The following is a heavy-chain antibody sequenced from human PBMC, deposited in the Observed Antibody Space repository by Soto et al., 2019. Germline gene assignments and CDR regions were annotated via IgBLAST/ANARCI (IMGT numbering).Heavy chain of an antibody. CDR2: IVPVFGTP. Sequence: ASVKVSCKASGGTFRNSAISWVRQAPGQGLEWMGGIVPVFGTPTYAKKFHGRVTITADESTSTAYMELSSLRSEDTAVYYYARWAGFCGSNYCYTPFDYWGQGTQVTVSS. CDR1: GGTFRNSA. V-gene: IGHV1-69*13. CDR3: ARWAGFCGSNYCYTPFDY. J-gene: IGHJ4*02. D-gene: IGHD2-2*02.